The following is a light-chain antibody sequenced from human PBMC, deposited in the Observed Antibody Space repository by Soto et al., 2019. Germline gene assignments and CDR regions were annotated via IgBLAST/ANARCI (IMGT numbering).Light chain of an antibody. CDR2: EGG. Sequence: QSVLTQPASVSGSPGQSITISCTGTSSDVGSYNFVSWYQHHPGKAPKLMVYEGGKRPSGVSNRFSGDTASLTISGLQAADEAYYYCSSYAGSHTLVFGGGTNVTVL. J-gene: IGLJ3*02. CDR3: SSYAGSHTLV. CDR1: SSDVGSYNF. V-gene: IGLV2-23*01.